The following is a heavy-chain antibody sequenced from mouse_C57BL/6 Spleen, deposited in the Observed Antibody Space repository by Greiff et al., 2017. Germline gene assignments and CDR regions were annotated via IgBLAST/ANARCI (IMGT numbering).Heavy chain of an antibody. D-gene: IGHD1-1*01. J-gene: IGHJ2*01. CDR1: GFTFSSYA. Sequence: EVHLVESGGGLVKPGGSLTLSCAASGFTFSSYAMSWVRQTPEKRLEWVATISDGGSYTYYPDNVKGRFTISRDNAKNTLYLQMSHLKSEDTAMYYCAIRGYYGSVFDYWGQGTTLTVSS. CDR2: ISDGGSYT. CDR3: AIRGYYGSVFDY. V-gene: IGHV5-4*01.